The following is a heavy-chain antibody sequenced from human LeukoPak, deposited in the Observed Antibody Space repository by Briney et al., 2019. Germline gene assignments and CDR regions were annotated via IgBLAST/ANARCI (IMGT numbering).Heavy chain of an antibody. CDR3: ASRGLDSSSWYNDY. D-gene: IGHD6-13*01. J-gene: IGHJ4*02. V-gene: IGHV3-20*04. CDR2: INWNGDST. CDR1: GFSFDDYG. Sequence: GGSLRLSCAASGFSFDDYGLTWVRQAPGKGLEWVSGINWNGDSTDYADSVKGRFTISRDNSKNTLYLQMNSLRAEDTAVYYCASRGLDSSSWYNDYWGQGTLVTVSS.